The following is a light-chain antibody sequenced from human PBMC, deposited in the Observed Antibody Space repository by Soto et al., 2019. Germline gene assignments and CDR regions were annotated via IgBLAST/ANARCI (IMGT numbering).Light chain of an antibody. Sequence: DIQMTQSPSTLSASVGDRVTITCRASQTINNWVAWYHQKTGKAPKFLIYDASTLQSGVPARFSGSGFGTEFSLTISSLQPDDSGSYYCQHLRTFGQGTKVEIK. J-gene: IGKJ1*01. CDR3: QHLRT. V-gene: IGKV1-5*01. CDR1: QTINNW. CDR2: DAS.